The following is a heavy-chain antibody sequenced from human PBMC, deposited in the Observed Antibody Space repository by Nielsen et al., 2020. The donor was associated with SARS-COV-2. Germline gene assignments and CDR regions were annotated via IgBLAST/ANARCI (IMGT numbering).Heavy chain of an antibody. CDR3: ARHGGIAAAGLPNYYYIYYMDV. J-gene: IGHJ6*03. Sequence: QVSCKGSGYSFTSYWIGWVRQMTGKGLEWMGIIYPGDSDTSYSPSFQGQVTISADKSISTAYLQWSSLKASDTAMYYCARHGGIAAAGLPNYYYIYYMDVWGKGTTVTVSS. V-gene: IGHV5-51*01. D-gene: IGHD6-13*01. CDR2: IYPGDSDT. CDR1: GYSFTSYW.